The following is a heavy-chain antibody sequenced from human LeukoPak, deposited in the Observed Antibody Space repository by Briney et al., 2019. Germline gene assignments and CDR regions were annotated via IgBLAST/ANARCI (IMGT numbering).Heavy chain of an antibody. Sequence: PSETLSLTCTVSNGSITNYYWSGIRQPPGKGLEWIGYIYYSGSTNYNPSLKSRVTISVDTSKNQFSLRLTSVSAADTAVYYCARGFGYSYGRGYDYWGQGTLVTVSS. J-gene: IGHJ4*02. CDR3: ARGFGYSYGRGYDY. CDR2: IYYSGST. D-gene: IGHD5-18*01. V-gene: IGHV4-59*01. CDR1: NGSITNYY.